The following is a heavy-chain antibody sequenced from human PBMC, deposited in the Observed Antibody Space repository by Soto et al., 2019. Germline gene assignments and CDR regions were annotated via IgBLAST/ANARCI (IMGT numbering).Heavy chain of an antibody. J-gene: IGHJ3*02. Sequence: QVQLVESGGGVVQPGRSLRLSCEASGFTFSSYGMHWVRQAPGKGLEWVAVIWYDGSNKYYADSVKGRFTISRDNSKNTLYLQMNSLRAEDTAVYYCARDWDTEAGAFDIWGQGTMVTVSS. D-gene: IGHD5-18*01. CDR2: IWYDGSNK. CDR1: GFTFSSYG. V-gene: IGHV3-33*01. CDR3: ARDWDTEAGAFDI.